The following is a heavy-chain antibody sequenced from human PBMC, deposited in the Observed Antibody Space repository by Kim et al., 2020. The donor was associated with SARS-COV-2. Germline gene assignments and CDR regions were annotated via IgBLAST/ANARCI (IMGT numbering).Heavy chain of an antibody. CDR3: ARSPPHDYYDSSGYGGFDY. CDR2: IIPIFGTA. D-gene: IGHD3-22*01. J-gene: IGHJ4*02. V-gene: IGHV1-69*13. Sequence: SVKVSCKASGGTFSSYAISWVRQAPGQGLEWMGGIIPIFGTANYAQKFQGRVTITADESTSTAYMELSSLRSEDTAVYYCARSPPHDYYDSSGYGGFDYWGQGTLVTVSS. CDR1: GGTFSSYA.